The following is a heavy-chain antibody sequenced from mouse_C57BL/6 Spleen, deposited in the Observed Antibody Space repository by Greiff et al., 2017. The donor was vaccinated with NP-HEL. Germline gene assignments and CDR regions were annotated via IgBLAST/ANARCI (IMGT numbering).Heavy chain of an antibody. D-gene: IGHD1-1*01. CDR1: GYTFTEYT. CDR3: ARHEEGSYYGSSSAWFAY. J-gene: IGHJ3*01. V-gene: IGHV1-62-2*01. Sequence: QVQLQQSGAELVKPGASVKLSCKASGYTFTEYTIHWVKQRSGQGLEWIGWFYPGSGSIKYNEKFKDKATLTADKSSSTVYMELSRLTSEDSAVYFCARHEEGSYYGSSSAWFAYWGQGTLVTVSA. CDR2: FYPGSGSI.